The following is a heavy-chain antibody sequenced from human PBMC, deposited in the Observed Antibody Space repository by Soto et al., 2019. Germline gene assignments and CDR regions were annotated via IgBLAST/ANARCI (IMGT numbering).Heavy chain of an antibody. J-gene: IGHJ6*03. Sequence: QVQLVQSGAEVKKPGASVKCSCKASGYTFSSHGITWLRQAPGQGLEWMGWISASNGDTNYAQRLQGRVTVTTDTSTTTPYLELWSLRSEDTAVYYCARMVRGSNIAYYYYMDVWGKGTTVTVSS. CDR1: GYTFSSHG. V-gene: IGHV1-18*01. D-gene: IGHD3-10*01. CDR3: ARMVRGSNIAYYYYMDV. CDR2: ISASNGDT.